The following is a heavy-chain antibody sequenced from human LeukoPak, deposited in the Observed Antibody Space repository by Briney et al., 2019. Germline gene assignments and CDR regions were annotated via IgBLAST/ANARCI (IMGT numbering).Heavy chain of an antibody. J-gene: IGHJ5*02. Sequence: NPSETLSLTCTVSGGSISSYYWSWIRQPPGKGLEWIGEINHSGSTNYNPSLKSRVTISVDTSKNQFSLKLSSVTAADTAVYYCARYCSSTSCYGIDPWGQGTLVTVSS. D-gene: IGHD2-2*01. V-gene: IGHV4-34*01. CDR2: INHSGST. CDR1: GGSISSYY. CDR3: ARYCSSTSCYGIDP.